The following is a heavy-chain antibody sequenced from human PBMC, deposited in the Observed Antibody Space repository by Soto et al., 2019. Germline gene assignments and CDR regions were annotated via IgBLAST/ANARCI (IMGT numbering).Heavy chain of an antibody. J-gene: IGHJ5*02. D-gene: IGHD6-19*01. CDR1: GAALSRGVYF. CDR2: IYYSGGT. Sequence: SETLSLTCTVSGAALSRGVYFYSWFRQPPGKGLEWLGYIYYSGGTNYNPSLKSRVTISLDKSKSQFSLRLISVTAADTAVYYCTREQSDDNYFDPWGQGTLVTVSS. V-gene: IGHV4-61*08. CDR3: TREQSDDNYFDP.